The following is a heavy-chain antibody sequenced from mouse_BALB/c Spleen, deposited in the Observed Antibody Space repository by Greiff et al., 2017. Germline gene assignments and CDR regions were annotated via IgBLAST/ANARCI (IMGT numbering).Heavy chain of an antibody. V-gene: IGHV1-7*01. D-gene: IGHD1-1*01. CDR1: GYTFTSYW. CDR3: ARSPLTTVVATDAMDY. CDR2: INPSTGYT. Sequence: QVQLQQSGAELAKPGASVKMSCKASGYTFTSYWMHWVKQRPGQGLEWIGYINPSTGYTEYNQKFKDKATLTADKSSSTAYMQLSSLTSEDSAVYYCARSPLTTVVATDAMDYWGQGTSVTVSS. J-gene: IGHJ4*01.